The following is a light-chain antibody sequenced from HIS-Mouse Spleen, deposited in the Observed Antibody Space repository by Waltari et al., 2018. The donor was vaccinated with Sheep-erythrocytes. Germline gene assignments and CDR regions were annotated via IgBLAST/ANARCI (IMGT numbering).Light chain of an antibody. Sequence: SYELTQPPSVSVSPGQTARITCSGDAFPKKYAYWYQHKSGQAPVLVIYEDSKRPSGIPEGFSGSSSGTMATLTISGAQVEDEADYYCYSTDSSGNHRVFGTGTKVTVL. CDR2: EDS. J-gene: IGLJ1*01. CDR1: AFPKKY. V-gene: IGLV3-10*01. CDR3: YSTDSSGNHRV.